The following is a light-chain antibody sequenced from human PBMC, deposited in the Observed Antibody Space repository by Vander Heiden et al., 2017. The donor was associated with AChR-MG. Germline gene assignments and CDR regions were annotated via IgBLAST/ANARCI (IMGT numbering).Light chain of an antibody. CDR1: SSDVGGYND. CDR2: DVS. J-gene: IGLJ3*02. Sequence: QSALTQPASVSGSPGQSITISCTGTSSDVGGYNDFSWYQQHPGKAPKLMIYDVSNRPSGVSNRFSGSKSGNTASLTISGLQAEDEADYYCSSYTSSSTWVFGGGTKLTVL. CDR3: SSYTSSSTWV. V-gene: IGLV2-14*03.